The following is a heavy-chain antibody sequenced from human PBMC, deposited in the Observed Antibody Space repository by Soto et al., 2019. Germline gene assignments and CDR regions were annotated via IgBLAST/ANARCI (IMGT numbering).Heavy chain of an antibody. CDR2: IWYDGSNK. Sequence: LRLSCAASGFTFSSYGMHWVRQAPGKGLEWVAVIWYDGSNKYYADSVKGRFTISRDNSKNTLYLQMNSLRAEDTAVYYCARAPKTDTAMVHFDYWGQGTLVTVSS. V-gene: IGHV3-33*01. CDR1: GFTFSSYG. CDR3: ARAPKTDTAMVHFDY. J-gene: IGHJ4*02. D-gene: IGHD5-18*01.